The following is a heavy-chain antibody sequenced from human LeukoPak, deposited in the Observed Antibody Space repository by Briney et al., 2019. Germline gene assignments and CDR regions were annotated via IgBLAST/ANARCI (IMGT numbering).Heavy chain of an antibody. CDR1: DDSITMYY. Sequence: KPSETLSLTCSVSDDSITMYYWTWIRQPPGKVLEGIGYVDHTGSPNFNPSLNGRVSISRDTTNNLFSLRLRSVTAADTAVYYCARGRSSYYDSGGYYYLVYWGQGTLVTVSS. V-gene: IGHV4-59*01. CDR3: ARGRSSYYDSGGYYYLVY. D-gene: IGHD3-22*01. J-gene: IGHJ4*02. CDR2: VDHTGSP.